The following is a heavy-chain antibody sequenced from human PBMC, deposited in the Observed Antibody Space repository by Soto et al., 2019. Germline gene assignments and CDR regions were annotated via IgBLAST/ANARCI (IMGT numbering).Heavy chain of an antibody. J-gene: IGHJ6*02. CDR3: ARDQVEILPMDV. V-gene: IGHV3-21*01. Sequence: PGGSLRLSCAASGFTFSSYSMNWVRQAPGKGLEWVSSISSSSSYIYYADSVKGRFTISRDNAKNSLYLQMNSLRAEDTAVYYCARDQVEILPMDVWGQGTTVTVSS. CDR1: GFTFSSYS. CDR2: ISSSSSYI. D-gene: IGHD2-15*01.